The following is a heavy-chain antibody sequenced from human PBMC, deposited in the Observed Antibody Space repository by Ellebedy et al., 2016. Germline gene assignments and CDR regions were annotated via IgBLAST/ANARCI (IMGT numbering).Heavy chain of an antibody. D-gene: IGHD3-3*01. Sequence: GGSLRLXCAASGYTFSSYAMHWVRQAPGKGLEWVAVISYDGSNKYYADSVKGRFTISRDNSKNTLYLQMNSLRLEDTAVYYCARGILNDFWSGYYPFRGWYFDLWGRGTLVTVSS. CDR3: ARGILNDFWSGYYPFRGWYFDL. CDR2: ISYDGSNK. J-gene: IGHJ2*01. CDR1: GYTFSSYA. V-gene: IGHV3-30-3*01.